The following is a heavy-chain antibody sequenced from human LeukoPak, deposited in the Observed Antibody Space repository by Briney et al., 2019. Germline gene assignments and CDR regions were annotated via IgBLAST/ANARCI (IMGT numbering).Heavy chain of an antibody. D-gene: IGHD3-22*01. CDR2: INHSGST. Sequence: SETLSLTCAVYGGSFSGYYWSWIRQPPGKGLEWIGEINHSGSTNYNPSLKSRVTISGDTSTNHFSLKLSSVTAADTAVYYCARAKYYYDSSGPNDFWYFDLWGRGTLVTVSS. J-gene: IGHJ2*01. CDR3: ARAKYYYDSSGPNDFWYFDL. V-gene: IGHV4-34*01. CDR1: GGSFSGYY.